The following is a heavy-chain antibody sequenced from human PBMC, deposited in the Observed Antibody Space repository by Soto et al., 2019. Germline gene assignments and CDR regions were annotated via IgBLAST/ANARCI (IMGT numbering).Heavy chain of an antibody. CDR3: ARQFKGYNYGTGYYYYGMDV. J-gene: IGHJ6*02. Sequence: GESLKISCDGSGYNFTDYWIGWGRQMPGKGLEWMGIIYPGDSDTRYSPSFQGQVTISADKSISTAYLQWSSLKASDAAMYYCARQFKGYNYGTGYYYYGMDVWGQGTTVTVSS. V-gene: IGHV5-51*01. CDR1: GYNFTDYW. CDR2: IYPGDSDT. D-gene: IGHD5-18*01.